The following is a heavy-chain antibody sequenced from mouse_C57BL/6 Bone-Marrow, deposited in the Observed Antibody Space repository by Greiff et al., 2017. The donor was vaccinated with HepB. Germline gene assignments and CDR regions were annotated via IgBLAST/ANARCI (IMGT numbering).Heavy chain of an antibody. V-gene: IGHV1-77*01. CDR3: ARHLYYYGSSYWYFDV. CDR2: IGPGSGST. J-gene: IGHJ1*03. Sequence: VQRVESGAELVKPGASVKISCKASGYTFTDYYINWVKQRPGQGLEWIGKIGPGSGSTYYNEKFKGKATLTADTSSSTAYMQLSSLTSEDSAVYVCARHLYYYGSSYWYFDVWGTGTTVTVSS. CDR1: GYTFTDYY. D-gene: IGHD1-1*01.